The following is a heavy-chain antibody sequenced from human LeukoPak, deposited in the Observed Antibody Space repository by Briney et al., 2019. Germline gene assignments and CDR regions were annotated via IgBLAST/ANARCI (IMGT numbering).Heavy chain of an antibody. CDR2: IYYSGST. V-gene: IGHV4-59*01. CDR3: ARDRYDFWSVHPYNWFDP. J-gene: IGHJ5*02. Sequence: SETLSLTCTVSGGSISSYYWSWIRQPPGKGLEWIGYIYYSGSTNYNPSLKGRVTISVDTSKNQFSLKLSSVTAADTAVYYCARDRYDFWSVHPYNWFDPWGQGTLVTVSS. D-gene: IGHD3-3*01. CDR1: GGSISSYY.